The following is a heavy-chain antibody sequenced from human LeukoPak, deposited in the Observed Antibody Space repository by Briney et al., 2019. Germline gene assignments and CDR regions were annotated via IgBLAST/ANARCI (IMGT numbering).Heavy chain of an antibody. D-gene: IGHD1-26*01. V-gene: IGHV1-3*01. J-gene: IGHJ4*02. CDR1: GYTFTSYA. CDR3: ARKPAADYSGSYYGFDY. Sequence: GASVKASCKASGYTFTSYAMHWVRQAPGQRLEWMGWINAGNGNTKYSQKFQGRVTITRDTSASTAYMELSSLRSEDTAVYYCARKPAADYSGSYYGFDYWGQGTLVTVSS. CDR2: INAGNGNT.